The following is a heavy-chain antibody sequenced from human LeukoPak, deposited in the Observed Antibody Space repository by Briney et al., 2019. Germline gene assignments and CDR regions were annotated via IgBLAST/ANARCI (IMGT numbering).Heavy chain of an antibody. CDR3: ASLEYGDQGWFDP. CDR1: GFTFSSYS. CDR2: ISSSSSTI. J-gene: IGHJ5*02. D-gene: IGHD4-17*01. Sequence: GGSLRLSCAASGFTFSSYSMNWVRQAPGKGLEWVSYISSSSSTIYYADSVKGRFTISRDNAKNSLYLQMNSLRAEDTAVYYCASLEYGDQGWFDPWGQGTLVTVSS. V-gene: IGHV3-48*04.